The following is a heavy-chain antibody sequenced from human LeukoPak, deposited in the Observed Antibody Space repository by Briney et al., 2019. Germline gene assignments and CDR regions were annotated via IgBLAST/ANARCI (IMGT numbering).Heavy chain of an antibody. CDR3: AKRGVVIRVILVGFHKEAYYFES. V-gene: IGHV3-23*01. Sequence: AGGSPRLSCAVSGITLSNYGMSWVRQAPGKGLEWVAGISDSGGRTNYADSVKGRFTISRDNPKNTLYLQMDSLRAEDTAVYFCAKRGVVIRVILVGFHKEAYYFESWGQGALVTVSS. CDR2: ISDSGGRT. J-gene: IGHJ4*02. D-gene: IGHD3/OR15-3a*01. CDR1: GITLSNYG.